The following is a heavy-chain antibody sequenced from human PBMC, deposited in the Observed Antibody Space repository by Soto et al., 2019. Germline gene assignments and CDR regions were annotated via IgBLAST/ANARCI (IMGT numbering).Heavy chain of an antibody. V-gene: IGHV1-18*04. D-gene: IGHD2-15*01. CDR3: AREGAHYTPLDH. J-gene: IGHJ4*02. CDR2: INVGNGNT. CDR1: GYTFTSYV. Sequence: ASGKVSCKACGYTFTSYVISWLREAPGQGLEWMGCINVGNGNTGYSRKFQGRVTNARDMSASTAYIEVTSLTSEDTAIYYCAREGAHYTPLDHWGQGPLVTVSS.